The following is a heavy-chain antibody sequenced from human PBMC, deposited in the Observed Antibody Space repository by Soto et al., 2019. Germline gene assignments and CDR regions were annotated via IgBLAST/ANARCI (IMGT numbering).Heavy chain of an antibody. CDR1: GGSISSYY. CDR3: ARVQVGGGNSYYYGMDV. Sequence: SETLSLTCTVSGGSISSYYWSWIRQPPGKGLEWIGYIYYSGSTNYNPSLKSRVTISVDTSKNQFSLKLSSVTAADTAVYYCARVQVGGGNSYYYGMDVWGQGTTVTVSS. CDR2: IYYSGST. D-gene: IGHD2-15*01. J-gene: IGHJ6*02. V-gene: IGHV4-59*01.